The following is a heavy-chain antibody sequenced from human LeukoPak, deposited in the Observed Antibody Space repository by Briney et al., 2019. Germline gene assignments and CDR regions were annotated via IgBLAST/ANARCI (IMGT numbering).Heavy chain of an antibody. V-gene: IGHV3-7*01. CDR1: GFTFSSYW. Sequence: PGGSLRLSCAASGFTFSSYWMSWVRQAPGKGLEWVANIKQDGSEKYYVDSVKGRFTISRDNAKNSLYLQMNSLRAEDTAVYNCARGGRSSGWYYFDYWGQGTLVTVSS. CDR3: ARGGRSSGWYYFDY. CDR2: IKQDGSEK. J-gene: IGHJ4*02. D-gene: IGHD6-19*01.